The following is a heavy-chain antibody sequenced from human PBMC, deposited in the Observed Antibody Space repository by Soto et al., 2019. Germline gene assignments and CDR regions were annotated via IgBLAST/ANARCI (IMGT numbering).Heavy chain of an antibody. D-gene: IGHD3-22*01. V-gene: IGHV4-59*01. J-gene: IGHJ6*02. CDR2: IYYSGNT. Sequence: QVQLQESGPGLVKPSETLSLTCTVSGGSISPYYWSWIRQPPGKGLEWIGYIYYSGNTEYNPSLKSRVTISVDTPKNQFSLKLSSVTAADTAVYYCARDWHYYDSSGYPRVYGMDVWGQGTTVTVSS. CDR1: GGSISPYY. CDR3: ARDWHYYDSSGYPRVYGMDV.